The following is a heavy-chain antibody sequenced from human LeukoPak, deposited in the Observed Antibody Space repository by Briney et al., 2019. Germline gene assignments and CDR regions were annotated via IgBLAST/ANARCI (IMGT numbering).Heavy chain of an antibody. J-gene: IGHJ6*03. CDR3: AKGYSSYYYYYYMDV. V-gene: IGHV3-48*04. Sequence: PGGSLRFSCAASGFTFSDYSMNWVRQAPGKGLEWISYIGISSGNTKYADSVKGRFTIARDNAKNSLYLKMNSLRAEDTALYYCAKGYSSYYYYYYMDVWGKGTTVTVSS. CDR1: GFTFSDYS. D-gene: IGHD5-18*01. CDR2: IGISSGNT.